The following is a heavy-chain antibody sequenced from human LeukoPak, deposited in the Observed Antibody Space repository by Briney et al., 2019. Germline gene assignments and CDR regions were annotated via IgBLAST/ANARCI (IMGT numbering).Heavy chain of an antibody. J-gene: IGHJ4*02. Sequence: GGSLRLSCTASGFTLTTYAMSWVRQAPGKGLEWVAAIKSSDNSAYYIDSVKGRFTISRDNSKNTLFLQMNSLRAEDTAMYYCAKGLAAGSQYFDYWGQGTLVTVSS. CDR2: IKSSDNSA. CDR3: AKGLAAGSQYFDY. D-gene: IGHD6-25*01. CDR1: GFTLTTYA. V-gene: IGHV3-23*01.